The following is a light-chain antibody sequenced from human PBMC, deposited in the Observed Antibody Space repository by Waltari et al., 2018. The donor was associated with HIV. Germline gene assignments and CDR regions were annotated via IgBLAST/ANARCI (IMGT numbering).Light chain of an antibody. V-gene: IGLV2-18*02. J-gene: IGLJ2*01. Sequence: QSALTQPPSVSGSPGQSVPISSAGTNSDLGGYDRVSWYQQPPGTAPKLLIYEVTNRPSGVPGRFSASKSGTTASLTISGLQAGDEGDYYCSSYSATNTVVFGGGTKLTVL. CDR1: NSDLGGYDR. CDR3: SSYSATNTVV. CDR2: EVT.